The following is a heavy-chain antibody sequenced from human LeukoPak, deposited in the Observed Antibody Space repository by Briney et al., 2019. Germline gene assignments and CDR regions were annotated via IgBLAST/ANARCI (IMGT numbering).Heavy chain of an antibody. Sequence: SETLSLTCTVSGGSISSSSYYWGWIRQPPGKGLEWIGSIYYSGSTYYNPSLKSRVTISVDTSKNQFSLKLSSVTAADMAVYYCARHVGYSGYDYIDYWGQGTLVTVSS. V-gene: IGHV4-39*01. J-gene: IGHJ4*02. D-gene: IGHD5-12*01. CDR1: GGSISSSSYY. CDR3: ARHVGYSGYDYIDY. CDR2: IYYSGST.